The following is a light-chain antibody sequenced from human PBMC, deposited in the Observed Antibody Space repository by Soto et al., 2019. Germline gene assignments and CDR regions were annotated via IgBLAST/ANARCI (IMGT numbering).Light chain of an antibody. CDR3: QQYSSYWT. Sequence: DLQMTQSPSTLSASVGDRVTITCRASQSLSGLLAWYQQKPGKAPKLLIYDASSLESGVPSRFSGSGSGTEFTLTISSLQPDDFATYFCQQYSSYWTFGQGTKVEIK. J-gene: IGKJ1*01. CDR1: QSLSGL. V-gene: IGKV1-5*01. CDR2: DAS.